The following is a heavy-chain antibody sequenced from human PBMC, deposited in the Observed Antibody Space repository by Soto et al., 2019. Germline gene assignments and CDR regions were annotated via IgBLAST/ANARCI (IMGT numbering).Heavy chain of an antibody. V-gene: IGHV1-69*13. CDR3: ATVGTVMYTGVQYYFDY. D-gene: IGHD3-16*01. CDR2: IIPIFGTA. Sequence: ASVKVSCKASGGTFSSYAISWVRQAPGQGLEWMGGIIPIFGTANYAQKFQGRVKITADESTSTAYMELSSLRSEDTAVYYCATVGTVMYTGVQYYFDYWGQGTLVTVSS. CDR1: GGTFSSYA. J-gene: IGHJ4*02.